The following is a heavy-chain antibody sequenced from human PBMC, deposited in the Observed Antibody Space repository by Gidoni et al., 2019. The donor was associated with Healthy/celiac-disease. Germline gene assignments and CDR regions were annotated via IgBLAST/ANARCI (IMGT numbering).Heavy chain of an antibody. Sequence: QVQLQESGPGLVKPSQTLSLTCTVSGGSISSGSYYWSWIRQPAGKGLEWIGRIYTSGSTNYNPSLKSRVTISVDTSKNQFSLKLSSVTAADTAVYYCEREVYCGGDCYSGWFDPWGQGTLVTVSS. CDR1: GGSISSGSYY. CDR2: IYTSGST. J-gene: IGHJ5*02. D-gene: IGHD2-21*02. V-gene: IGHV4-61*02. CDR3: EREVYCGGDCYSGWFDP.